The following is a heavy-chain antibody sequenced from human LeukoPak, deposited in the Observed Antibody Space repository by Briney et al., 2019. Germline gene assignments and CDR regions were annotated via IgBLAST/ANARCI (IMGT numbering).Heavy chain of an antibody. V-gene: IGHV3-15*01. J-gene: IGHJ4*02. CDR2: IRTKSDGETT. CDR1: GLSFSHAR. D-gene: IGHD6-19*01. CDR3: TTVAQW. Sequence: GGSLRLSCAASGLSFSHARMSWVRQAPGKWLEWVGRIRTKSDGETTEYAAPVKGRFTISRDDSENMLYLQMSYLKTEDTAVYYCTTVAQWWGQGTLVSVSS.